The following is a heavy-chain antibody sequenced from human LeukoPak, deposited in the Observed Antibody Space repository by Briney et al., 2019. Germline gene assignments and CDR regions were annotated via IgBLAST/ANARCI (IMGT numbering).Heavy chain of an antibody. CDR3: ARVRGDFWSGYPDAFDI. D-gene: IGHD3-3*01. V-gene: IGHV4-61*02. Sequence: SQTLSLTCTVSGGSISSGSYYWSWIRQPAGKGLEWIGRMYTSGSTNYNPSLKSRVTISVDTSKNQFSLKLSSVTAADTAVYYCARVRGDFWSGYPDAFDIWGQGTMVTVSS. J-gene: IGHJ3*02. CDR1: GGSISSGSYY. CDR2: MYTSGST.